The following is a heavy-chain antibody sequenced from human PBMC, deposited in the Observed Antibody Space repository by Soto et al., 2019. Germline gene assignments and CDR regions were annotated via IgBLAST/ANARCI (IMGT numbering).Heavy chain of an antibody. J-gene: IGHJ4*02. Sequence: QVQLQESGPGLVKPSQTLSLTCTVSGGSISSGDYYWSWIRQPPGKGLEWIGYIYYSGSTYYNPSLKSRVTISVDTSKNQFSLKLSSVTAADTAVYYCARALGAMVRGVTFDYWGQGTLVTVSS. V-gene: IGHV4-30-4*01. CDR3: ARALGAMVRGVTFDY. CDR1: GGSISSGDYY. D-gene: IGHD3-10*01. CDR2: IYYSGST.